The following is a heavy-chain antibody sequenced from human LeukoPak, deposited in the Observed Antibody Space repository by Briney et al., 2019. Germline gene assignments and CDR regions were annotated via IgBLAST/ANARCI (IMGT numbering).Heavy chain of an antibody. J-gene: IGHJ3*02. CDR1: GGSISSYY. CDR3: ASNRYCSSTSCRLDAFDI. D-gene: IGHD2-2*01. Sequence: SETLSLTCTVSGGSISSYYWSWIRQPAGKGLEWIGRIYTSGSTNYNPSLKSRVTMSVDTSKNQFSLKLSSVTAADTAVYYCASNRYCSSTSCRLDAFDIWGQGTMVTVSS. CDR2: IYTSGST. V-gene: IGHV4-4*07.